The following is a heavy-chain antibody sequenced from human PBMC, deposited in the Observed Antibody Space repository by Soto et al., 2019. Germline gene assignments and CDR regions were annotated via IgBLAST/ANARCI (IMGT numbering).Heavy chain of an antibody. Sequence: ASVKVSCKASGYSFTGYYIHWVRQAPGQGLEWMGWINPSSGGTNYAQKFQGRVTMTRDTSIRTAYIDLSRLRSDDTAVYYCAREGVGGYFDYWARGSLVAVAS. J-gene: IGHJ4*02. CDR3: AREGVGGYFDY. CDR1: GYSFTGYY. V-gene: IGHV1-2*02. CDR2: INPSSGGT. D-gene: IGHD1-26*01.